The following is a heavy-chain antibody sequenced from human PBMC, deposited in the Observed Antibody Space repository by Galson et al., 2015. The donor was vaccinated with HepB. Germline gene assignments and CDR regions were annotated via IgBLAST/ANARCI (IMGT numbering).Heavy chain of an antibody. CDR1: GFTFSSYA. CDR3: ARDSITRWAPYSSSSAGFDY. D-gene: IGHD6-6*01. Sequence: SLRLSCAASGFTFSSYAMHWVRQAPGKGLEWVAVISYDGSNKYYADSVKGRFTISRDNSKNTLYLQMNSLRAEDTAVYYCARDSITRWAPYSSSSAGFDYWGQGTLVTVSS. V-gene: IGHV3-30-3*01. J-gene: IGHJ4*02. CDR2: ISYDGSNK.